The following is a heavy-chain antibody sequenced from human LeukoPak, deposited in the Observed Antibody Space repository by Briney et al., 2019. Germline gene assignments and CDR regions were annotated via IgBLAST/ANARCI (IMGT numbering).Heavy chain of an antibody. CDR2: IYYSGST. Sequence: SETLSLTCTVSGGSISSYYWSWIRQPPGKGLEWIGYIYYSGSTNYNPSLKSRVTMSVDTSKNQFSLKLSSVTAADTAVYYCARALFCGGDCYSGGDAFDIWGQGTMVTVSS. J-gene: IGHJ3*02. D-gene: IGHD2-21*02. CDR3: ARALFCGGDCYSGGDAFDI. CDR1: GGSISSYY. V-gene: IGHV4-59*01.